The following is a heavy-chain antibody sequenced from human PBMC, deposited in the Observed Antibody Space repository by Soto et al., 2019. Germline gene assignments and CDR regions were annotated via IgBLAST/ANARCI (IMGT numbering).Heavy chain of an antibody. CDR3: AKGGRLRSPFGF. V-gene: IGHV4-34*01. Sequence: QVQLQQWGAGLVKSSETLSLTCAVYGGSLNDSHWSWIRQPPGKGLEWIGEVFHTGFTNYNPSLKSRVTISVDTSKNQFSLKLSSVTAADTAVYFCAKGGRLRSPFGFWGQGTLVSVSS. CDR1: GGSLNDSH. J-gene: IGHJ4*02. CDR2: VFHTGFT. D-gene: IGHD4-17*01.